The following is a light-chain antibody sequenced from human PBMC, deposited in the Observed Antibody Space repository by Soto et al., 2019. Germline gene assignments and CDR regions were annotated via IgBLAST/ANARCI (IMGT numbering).Light chain of an antibody. Sequence: QSVLTQPPSVSEAPRQRVTISCSGSSSNIGNNAVNWYQQLPGKAPKLLIYYDDLLPSGVSDRFSGSKSGTSASLAISGLQSEDEADYYCAALDDSLNGPVFGTGTKLTVL. CDR3: AALDDSLNGPV. J-gene: IGLJ1*01. CDR1: SSNIGNNA. CDR2: YDD. V-gene: IGLV1-36*01.